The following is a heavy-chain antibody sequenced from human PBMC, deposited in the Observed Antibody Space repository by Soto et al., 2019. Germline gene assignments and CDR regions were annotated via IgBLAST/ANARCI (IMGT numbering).Heavy chain of an antibody. CDR1: GGSISSYY. J-gene: IGHJ4*02. CDR3: ARVTISVSTYYFDY. CDR2: IFYSRST. V-gene: IGHV4-59*01. Sequence: NPSETLSLTCSVSGGSISSYYLSWIRQPPGKGLEWIGYIFYSRSTNYNPSLKSRVTMPIDTSKNQFSLKLSSVTAADTAVYYCARVTISVSTYYFDYWGQGTLVTVSS.